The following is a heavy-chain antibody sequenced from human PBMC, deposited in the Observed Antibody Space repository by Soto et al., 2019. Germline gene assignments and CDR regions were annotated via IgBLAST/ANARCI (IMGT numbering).Heavy chain of an antibody. CDR3: ARLNSAYAVDY. Sequence: SVKGSWKASGYTFSRDGFSWGRQAPGQRPEWMGWISTWRDDKRDAQKFRDRVTMTTDTSTSTAYMQLRSLRSDDTAVCYCARLNSAYAVDYWGQGTLVTVSS. CDR2: ISTWRDDK. D-gene: IGHD5-12*01. CDR1: GYTFSRDG. J-gene: IGHJ4*02. V-gene: IGHV1-18*04.